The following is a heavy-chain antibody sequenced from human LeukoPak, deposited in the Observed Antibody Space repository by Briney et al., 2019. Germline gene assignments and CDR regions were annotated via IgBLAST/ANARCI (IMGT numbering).Heavy chain of an antibody. CDR3: ARDTSPGITGTY. J-gene: IGHJ4*02. V-gene: IGHV4-38-2*02. D-gene: IGHD1-20*01. CDR1: GYSITNGYY. Sequence: PSETLSLTCTVSGYSITNGYYWGWIRQPQGKGLEWIGSIYHDGRIDYNPSLKSRVTISRDTSNDQFSLKLSSVTAADTAMYYCARDTSPGITGTYWGQGTLVTVSS. CDR2: IYHDGRI.